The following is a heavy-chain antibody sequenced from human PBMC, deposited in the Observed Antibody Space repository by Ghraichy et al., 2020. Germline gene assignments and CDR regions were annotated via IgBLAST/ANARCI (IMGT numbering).Heavy chain of an antibody. CDR1: GGSISSGGYY. CDR3: ARDENGSVGY. J-gene: IGHJ4*02. D-gene: IGHD2-15*01. CDR2: IYYSGST. V-gene: IGHV4-31*03. Sequence: SETLSLTCTVSGGSISSGGYYWSWIRQHPGKGLEWIGYIYYSGSTYYNPSLKSRVTISVDTSKNQFSLKLSSVTAADTAVYYCARDENGSVGYWGQGTLVTVSS.